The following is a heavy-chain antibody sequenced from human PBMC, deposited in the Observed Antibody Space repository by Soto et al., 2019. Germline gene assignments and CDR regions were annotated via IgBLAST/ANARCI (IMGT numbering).Heavy chain of an antibody. J-gene: IGHJ6*04. Sequence: PGGSLRLSCIASGFTFGDYAMSWFRQAPGKGLEWVGFIRSKVYGGTTEYAASVKGRFTISRDDSISIAYLQMNSLKTEDTAVYYCTSTIFGVVIPGGYYYGMDVWGKGTTVTVSS. V-gene: IGHV3-49*03. CDR3: TSTIFGVVIPGGYYYGMDV. CDR2: IRSKVYGGTT. CDR1: GFTFGDYA. D-gene: IGHD3-3*01.